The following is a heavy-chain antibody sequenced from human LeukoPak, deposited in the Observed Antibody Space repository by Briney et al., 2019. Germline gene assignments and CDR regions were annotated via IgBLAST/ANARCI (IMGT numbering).Heavy chain of an antibody. CDR1: VFTFSSYA. J-gene: IGHJ6*02. D-gene: IGHD6-13*01. CDR3: AKTGQQLVSYYYYGMDV. V-gene: IGHV3-23*01. Sequence: GRSLRLSCAASVFTFSSYAMSCVRQAPGKGLEWVSAISGSGGSTYYTDSVKGRFTISRHNSKNTLYLQMNSLRATDTAVYYCAKTGQQLVSYYYYGMDVWGQGTTVTVSS. CDR2: ISGSGGST.